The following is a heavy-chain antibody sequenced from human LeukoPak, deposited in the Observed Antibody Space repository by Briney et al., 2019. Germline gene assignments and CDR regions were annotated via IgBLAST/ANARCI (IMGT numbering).Heavy chain of an antibody. J-gene: IGHJ4*02. CDR1: GFTFSSYA. CDR2: ISYDGSNK. Sequence: GRSLRLSCAASGFTFSSYAMHWVRQAPGKGLEWVAVISYDGSNKYYADSVKGRFTISRDNSKNTLYLQMNSLRAEGTAVYYCARAQSYYYGSGSYLVYWGQGTLVTVSS. V-gene: IGHV3-30-3*01. D-gene: IGHD3-10*01. CDR3: ARAQSYYYGSGSYLVY.